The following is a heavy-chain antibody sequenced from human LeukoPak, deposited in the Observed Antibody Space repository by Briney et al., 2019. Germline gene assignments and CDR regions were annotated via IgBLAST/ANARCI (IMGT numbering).Heavy chain of an antibody. CDR3: TRDSGTTGEVKFDP. J-gene: IGHJ5*02. CDR1: GGSIGSYF. Sequence: SETLSLTCSVSGGSIGSYFLSWIRQPAGKGLEWIGRIHSGTTTYNPSLKSRVTMSLDTSKNQVSLTLRSVTAADTALYYCTRDSGTTGEVKFDPWGQGTLVTVSS. V-gene: IGHV4-4*07. CDR2: IHSGTT. D-gene: IGHD4-17*01.